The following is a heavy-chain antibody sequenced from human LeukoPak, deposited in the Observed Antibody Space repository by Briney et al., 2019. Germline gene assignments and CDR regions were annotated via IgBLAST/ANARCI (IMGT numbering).Heavy chain of an antibody. CDR1: GFTFSSYA. CDR2: ISYDGSNK. Sequence: GGSLRLSCAASGFTFSSYAMHWVRQAPGKGLEWVAVISYDGSNKYYADSVKGRFTISRDNSKNPLYMQMNSLRAEDTAVYYCERDLFPIRRLDYYCHGMDVWGQGTTVTVSS. D-gene: IGHD2/OR15-2a*01. J-gene: IGHJ6*02. CDR3: ERDLFPIRRLDYYCHGMDV. V-gene: IGHV3-30-3*01.